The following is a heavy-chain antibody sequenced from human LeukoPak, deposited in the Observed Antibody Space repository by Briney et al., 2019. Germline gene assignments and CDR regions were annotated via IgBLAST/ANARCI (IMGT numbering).Heavy chain of an antibody. CDR2: IYHTGST. J-gene: IGHJ4*02. CDR1: GGSLTSHY. V-gene: IGHV4-59*11. D-gene: IGHD4-23*01. CDR3: AREGRWGVKYFFDF. Sequence: SETLSLTCNVSGGSLTSHYWSWVRQSPEKGLEWIGQIYHTGSTHYNPSLRSRFAISVDTSTNRFFLSVKSVTAADTAVYYCAREGRWGVKYFFDFWGQGTLVIVSS.